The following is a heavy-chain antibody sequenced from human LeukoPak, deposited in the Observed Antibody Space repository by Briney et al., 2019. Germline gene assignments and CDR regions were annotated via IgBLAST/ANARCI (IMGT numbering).Heavy chain of an antibody. CDR1: GGSISNYH. D-gene: IGHD2-8*02. CDR2: IYSSGTT. V-gene: IGHV4-4*07. Sequence: KPSETLSLTCTVSGGSISNYHWSWIRQPAEKGVVWIGRIYSSGTTNYSPSLKSRVTMSVDTSKNQFSLKLNSVTVADTAVYYCASHRGAWWGYFDYWGQGILVTVSS. CDR3: ASHRGAWWGYFDY. J-gene: IGHJ4*02.